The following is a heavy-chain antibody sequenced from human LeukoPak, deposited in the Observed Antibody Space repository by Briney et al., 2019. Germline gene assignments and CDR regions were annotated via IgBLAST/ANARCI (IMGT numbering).Heavy chain of an antibody. D-gene: IGHD6-19*01. CDR2: ISGSSGII. CDR1: GFTFNTYT. CDR3: AKGGWSSFFDY. Sequence: PGGSLRLSCAASGFTFNTYTMNWVRQAPGKGLEWVSYISGSSGIIDYADSVRGRFTISRDNAKNALYLQMNSLRAEDTAVYYCAKGGWSSFFDYWGQGTLVTVSS. J-gene: IGHJ4*02. V-gene: IGHV3-48*01.